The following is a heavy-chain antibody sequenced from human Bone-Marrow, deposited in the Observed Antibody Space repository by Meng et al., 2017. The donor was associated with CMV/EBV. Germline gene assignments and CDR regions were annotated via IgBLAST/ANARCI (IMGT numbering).Heavy chain of an antibody. D-gene: IGHD4-11*01. CDR1: GFTFSSYA. Sequence: LSLTCAASGFTFSSYAMHWVRQAPGKGLEWVALIAYDGSIEYYADSVRGRFTISRDNSKNTLYVHMNSLRPEDTATYYCARDVTTLGYSGMDVWGQGTTVTVSS. J-gene: IGHJ6*02. CDR3: ARDVTTLGYSGMDV. CDR2: IAYDGSIE. V-gene: IGHV3-30*14.